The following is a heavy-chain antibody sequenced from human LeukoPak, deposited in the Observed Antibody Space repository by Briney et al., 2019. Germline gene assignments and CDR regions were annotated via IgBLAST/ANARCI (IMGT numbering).Heavy chain of an antibody. J-gene: IGHJ6*03. CDR1: GFTFSDYY. CDR3: ARDSIARGNIGNDMDV. V-gene: IGHV3-11*01. Sequence: PGGSLRLSCAASGFTFSDYYLSWIRQAPGKGLEWVSYMKGRFSVTRDNAKTSLYLQMNRLRAEDTAVYYCARDSIARGNIGNDMDVWGNGTTVTVSS. D-gene: IGHD2/OR15-2a*01.